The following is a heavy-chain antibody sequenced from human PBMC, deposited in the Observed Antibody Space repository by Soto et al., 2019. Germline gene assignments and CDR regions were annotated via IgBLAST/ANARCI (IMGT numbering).Heavy chain of an antibody. CDR1: GYTFTSYG. CDR2: ISGYNGNT. J-gene: IGHJ5*02. D-gene: IGHD3-10*01. CDR3: ARRYYYGSDAYDLKNNWFDP. V-gene: IGHV1-18*01. Sequence: ASVKVSCKASGYTFTSYGISWVRQAPGQGLEWMGWISGYNGNTDYAQKFQGRVTMTTDTSTSTAYMELRSLRSDDTAVYYCARRYYYGSDAYDLKNNWFDPWGQGTLVTAPQ.